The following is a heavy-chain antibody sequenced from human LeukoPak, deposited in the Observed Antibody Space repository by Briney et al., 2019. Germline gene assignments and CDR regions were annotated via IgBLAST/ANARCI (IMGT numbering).Heavy chain of an antibody. Sequence: XSVKVSCKASGYTFTSYDINWVRQATGQGLEWMGWMNPNSGNTGYAQKFQGRVTMTRNTSISTAYMELSSLRSEDTAVYYCARGPRRPIAAAGGSYWGQGTLVTVSS. CDR1: GYTFTSYD. CDR3: ARGPRRPIAAAGGSY. V-gene: IGHV1-8*01. CDR2: MNPNSGNT. D-gene: IGHD6-13*01. J-gene: IGHJ4*02.